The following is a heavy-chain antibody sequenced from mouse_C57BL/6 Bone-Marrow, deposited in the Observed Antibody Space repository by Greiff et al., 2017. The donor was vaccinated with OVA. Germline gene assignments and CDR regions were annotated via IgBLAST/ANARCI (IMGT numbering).Heavy chain of an antibody. D-gene: IGHD4-1*01. CDR2: IYPGDGDT. CDR1: GYAFSSYW. CDR3: ARLGRFAY. J-gene: IGHJ3*01. Sequence: QVHVKQSGAELVKPGASVKISCKASGYAFSSYWMNWVKQRPGKGLEWIGQIYPGDGDTNYNGKFKGKATLTADKSSSTAYMQLRSLTSEDSAVYFCARLGRFAYWGQGTLVTVSA. V-gene: IGHV1-80*01.